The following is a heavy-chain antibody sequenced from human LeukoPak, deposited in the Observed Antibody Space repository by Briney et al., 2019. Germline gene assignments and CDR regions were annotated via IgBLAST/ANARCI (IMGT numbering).Heavy chain of an antibody. J-gene: IGHJ4*02. CDR3: TRGPPHVY. V-gene: IGHV3-48*03. Sequence: GGSLRLSCTASGFAFGDYAMNWVRQAPGKGLEWVSYISSGGSTTYYADSVKGRFTISRDDAKSSLYLQMNSLRAGDTAMYYCTRGPPHVYWGQGTLVTVSS. CDR1: GFAFGDYA. CDR2: ISSGGSTT.